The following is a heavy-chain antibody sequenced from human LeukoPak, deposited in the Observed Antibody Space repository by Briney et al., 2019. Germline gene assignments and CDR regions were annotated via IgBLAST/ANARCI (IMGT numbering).Heavy chain of an antibody. V-gene: IGHV3-23*01. D-gene: IGHD3-10*01. J-gene: IGHJ4*02. Sequence: GGSLRLSCAASGFTFSSHAMSWVRQAPGKGLEWVTAVSGSGSKTYHADSVKGRFTISRDNSKNTLYLQVNSLRDEDTAVYYCAKAPLRGGSGSYYSSDYWGQGTLVTVSS. CDR2: VSGSGSKT. CDR1: GFTFSSHA. CDR3: AKAPLRGGSGSYYSSDY.